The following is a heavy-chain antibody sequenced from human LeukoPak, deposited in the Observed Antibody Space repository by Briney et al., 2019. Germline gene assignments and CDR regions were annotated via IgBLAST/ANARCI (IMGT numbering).Heavy chain of an antibody. CDR2: IYYSGST. J-gene: IGHJ5*02. CDR3: ASRLLHNWFDP. Sequence: PSETLSLTCTVSGGSISSGDYYWSWIRQPPGKGLEWIGYIYYSGSTYYNPSLKSRVTISVDTSKNQFSLKLSSVTAADTDVYYCASRLLHNWFDPWGQGTLVTVSS. D-gene: IGHD2/OR15-2a*01. V-gene: IGHV4-30-4*01. CDR1: GGSISSGDYY.